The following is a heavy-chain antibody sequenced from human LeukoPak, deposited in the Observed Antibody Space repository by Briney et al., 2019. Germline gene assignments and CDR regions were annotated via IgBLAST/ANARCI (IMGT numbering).Heavy chain of an antibody. D-gene: IGHD1-26*01. Sequence: GGSLKLSCAASGFTFSGSAIHWVRQSSGKGLEWVGQIDKKDKGYATATAYAASVKGRFTISRDDSINAAHLQMKSLKTEDTALYYCTRDSGTYNWFDPWGQGTLVTVSS. J-gene: IGHJ5*02. CDR2: IDKKDKGYATAT. CDR3: TRDSGTYNWFDP. V-gene: IGHV3-73*01. CDR1: GFTFSGSA.